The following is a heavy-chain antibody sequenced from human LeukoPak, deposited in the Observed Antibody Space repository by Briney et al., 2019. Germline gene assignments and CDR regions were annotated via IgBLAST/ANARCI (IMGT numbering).Heavy chain of an antibody. CDR1: GGSISSYY. D-gene: IGHD3-10*01. CDR2: IFYSGTT. CDR3: ARASITIVRGELVYYFDY. J-gene: IGHJ4*02. Sequence: SETLSLTCTVSGGSISSYYWSWIRQPPGKGLEWIGFIFYSGTTNYNPSLKSRVTISVDTSKNQFSLKLSSVTAADTAVYYCARASITIVRGELVYYFDYWGQGTLVTVSS. V-gene: IGHV4-59*01.